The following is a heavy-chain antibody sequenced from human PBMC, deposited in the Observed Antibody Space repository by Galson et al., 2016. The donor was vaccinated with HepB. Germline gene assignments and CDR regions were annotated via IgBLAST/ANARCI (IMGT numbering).Heavy chain of an antibody. D-gene: IGHD3-22*01. CDR3: ARDRYLDSSGHNYLDP. V-gene: IGHV4-31*03. Sequence: TLSLTRSVSGGSVSSKGYFWTWIRQHPGKGLEWIGYIYYTGNTYYNPSLKSRLDMSVDTSKNQVSLRLSSVTVADTAVYYCARDRYLDSSGHNYLDPWGQGTLVTVSS. J-gene: IGHJ5*02. CDR2: IYYTGNT. CDR1: GGSVSSKGYF.